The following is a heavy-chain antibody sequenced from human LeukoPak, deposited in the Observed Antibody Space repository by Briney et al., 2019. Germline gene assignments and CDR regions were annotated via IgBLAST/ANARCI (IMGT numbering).Heavy chain of an antibody. D-gene: IGHD2-21*02. Sequence: SETLSLTCSVSGGSISSYYWSWIRQPPGKGLEWIGYIYYSGTTNYSPSLKSRVTISVDTSKNQFSLKLSSVTAADTAVYYCARGFGVVTAISNYYYVDVWGKGTTVTVSS. CDR1: GGSISSYY. CDR2: IYYSGTT. J-gene: IGHJ6*03. V-gene: IGHV4-59*01. CDR3: ARGFGVVTAISNYYYVDV.